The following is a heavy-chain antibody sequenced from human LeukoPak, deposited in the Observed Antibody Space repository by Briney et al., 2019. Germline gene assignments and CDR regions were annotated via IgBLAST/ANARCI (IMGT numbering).Heavy chain of an antibody. CDR3: ARDVAYDILTGYPDY. CDR1: GFTFSSYA. D-gene: IGHD3-9*01. CDR2: ISYDGSNK. Sequence: GRSLRLSCAASGFTFSSYAMHWVRQAPGKGLEWVAVISYDGSNKYYADSVKGRFTISRDNSKNTLYLQMNSLRAEDTAEYYCARDVAYDILTGYPDYWGQGTLVTVSS. V-gene: IGHV3-30-3*01. J-gene: IGHJ4*02.